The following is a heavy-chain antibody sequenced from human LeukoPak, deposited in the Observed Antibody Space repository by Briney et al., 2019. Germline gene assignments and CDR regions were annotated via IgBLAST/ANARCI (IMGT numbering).Heavy chain of an antibody. CDR3: ARGMGSGWSWNAFDI. D-gene: IGHD6-19*01. CDR1: GFTFSGNY. Sequence: GGSLRLSCPASGFTFSGNYMTWVAQPPGKGLKGVSVIYSGGSTYYADSVKGRFTISRDNSKNTLYLQMNSLRAEDTAVYYCARGMGSGWSWNAFDIWGQGTMVTVSS. CDR2: IYSGGST. J-gene: IGHJ3*02. V-gene: IGHV3-53*03.